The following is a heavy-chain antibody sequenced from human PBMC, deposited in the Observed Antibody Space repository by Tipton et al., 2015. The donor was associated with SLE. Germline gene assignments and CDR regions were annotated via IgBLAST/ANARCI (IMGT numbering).Heavy chain of an antibody. J-gene: IGHJ6*02. Sequence: QLVQSGPEVKKPGASVKVSCKASGYTFTSYGISWVRQAPGQGLEWMGWISAYNGNTNYAQKLQGRVTMTTDTSTSTAYMELRSLRSDDTAVYYCAREPAGWLTNYYYYGMDVWGQGTTVTVSS. CDR2: ISAYNGNT. V-gene: IGHV1-18*01. CDR3: AREPAGWLTNYYYYGMDV. CDR1: GYTFTSYG. D-gene: IGHD6-19*01.